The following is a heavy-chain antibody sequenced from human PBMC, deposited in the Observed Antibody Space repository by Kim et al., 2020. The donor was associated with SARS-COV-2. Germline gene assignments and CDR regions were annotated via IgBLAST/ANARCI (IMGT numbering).Heavy chain of an antibody. CDR3: ATGHYTGTPGNDAFNI. Sequence: GGSLRLSCAASGFVFSAYGMHWVRQVPGKGLDWVAVIWNDGSKQYYADSVKGRFAISRDDSKNTLYLQMNSLRAEDTAVYYCATGHYTGTPGNDAFNIWVQGTMVTVSS. J-gene: IGHJ3*02. CDR1: GFVFSAYG. V-gene: IGHV3-33*01. D-gene: IGHD1-1*01. CDR2: IWNDGSKQ.